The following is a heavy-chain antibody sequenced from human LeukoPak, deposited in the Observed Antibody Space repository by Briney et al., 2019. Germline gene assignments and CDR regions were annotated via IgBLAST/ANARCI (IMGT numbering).Heavy chain of an antibody. V-gene: IGHV3-73*01. Sequence: GGSLRLSCAASGFTFSGSAMHWVRQASGKGLEWVGRIRSKANSYATAYAASVKGRFTISRDDSKNTAYLQMSSLKTEDAAVYYCTSRIAVAGTTFDYWGQGTLVTVSS. J-gene: IGHJ4*02. D-gene: IGHD6-19*01. CDR1: GFTFSGSA. CDR3: TSRIAVAGTTFDY. CDR2: IRSKANSYAT.